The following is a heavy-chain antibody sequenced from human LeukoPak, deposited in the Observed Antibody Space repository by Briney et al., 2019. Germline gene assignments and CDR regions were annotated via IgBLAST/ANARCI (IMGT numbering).Heavy chain of an antibody. CDR3: ARSGKGGYSYGEPETFDY. J-gene: IGHJ4*02. CDR2: LYYSGTT. V-gene: IGHV4-31*03. Sequence: PSETLSLTCTVSGASINSGGYYWSWIRQHPGKGLEWIGYLYYSGTTYYNPSLKSRVTISVDTSKNQFSLKLSSVTAADTAVYYCARSGKGGYSYGEPETFDYWGQGTLVTVSS. CDR1: GASINSGGYY. D-gene: IGHD5-18*01.